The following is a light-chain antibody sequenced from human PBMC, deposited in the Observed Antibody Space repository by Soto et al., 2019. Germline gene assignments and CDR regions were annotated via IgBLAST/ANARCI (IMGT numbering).Light chain of an antibody. CDR1: SSDVGGYNY. CDR2: EVS. J-gene: IGLJ1*01. CDR3: CSYTDSRTHI. V-gene: IGLV2-14*01. Sequence: QSALTQPASVSGSPGQSITISCTGTSSDVGGYNYVSWYQQHPGKAPKLIIFEVSYRPSGIPNRFSASKSGDTASLTISGLQADDEADYYCCSYTDSRTHIFGSGTKLTVL.